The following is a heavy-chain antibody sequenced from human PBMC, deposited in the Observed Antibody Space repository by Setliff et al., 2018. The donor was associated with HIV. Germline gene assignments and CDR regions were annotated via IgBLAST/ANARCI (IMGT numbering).Heavy chain of an antibody. J-gene: IGHJ6*04. Sequence: PSETLSLTCAVYGGSFSGYSWTWIRQSPGKGLEWIGEMHHSEHYYNPTLKSRVTISMDTSKNQFSLELSSVTAADTALYYCARTITTFGVIGRGGRMDVWGKGTTVTVSS. D-gene: IGHD3-3*01. CDR2: MHHSEH. CDR1: GGSFSGYS. V-gene: IGHV4-34*01. CDR3: ARTITTFGVIGRGGRMDV.